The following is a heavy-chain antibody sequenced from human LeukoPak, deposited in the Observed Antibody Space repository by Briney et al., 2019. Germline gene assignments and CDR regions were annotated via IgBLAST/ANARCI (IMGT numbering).Heavy chain of an antibody. V-gene: IGHV4-39*01. CDR1: GGSISSSSYY. CDR3: ARIGVTQQQLVIDY. D-gene: IGHD6-13*01. J-gene: IGHJ4*02. Sequence: PSETLSLTCTVSGGSISSSSYYWGWIRQPPGKGLEWIGSIYYSGSTYYNPSLKSRVTISVDTSKNQFSLKLGSVTAADTAVYYCARIGVTQQQLVIDYWGQGTLVTVSS. CDR2: IYYSGST.